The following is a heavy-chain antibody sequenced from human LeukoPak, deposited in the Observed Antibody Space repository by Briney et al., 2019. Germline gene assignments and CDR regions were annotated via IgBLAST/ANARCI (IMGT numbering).Heavy chain of an antibody. J-gene: IGHJ6*02. CDR2: ISAYNGNT. CDR3: ARSKAVVYGDYDYYYGMDV. Sequence: ASVKVSCKASGYTFTSYGISWVRQAPGQGLEWMGWISAYNGNTNYAQKLQGRVTMTTDTSTSTAYMELRSLRSDDTAVYYCARSKAVVYGDYDYYYGMDVWGQGTTVTVSS. D-gene: IGHD4-17*01. V-gene: IGHV1-18*01. CDR1: GYTFTSYG.